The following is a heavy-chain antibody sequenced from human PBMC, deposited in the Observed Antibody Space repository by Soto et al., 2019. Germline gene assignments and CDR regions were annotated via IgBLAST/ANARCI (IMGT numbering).Heavy chain of an antibody. V-gene: IGHV4-59*01. Sequence: SETLSLTCTVSGGSISSYSWSWIRQPPGKGLEWMGNIHYNGNTKYSPSLKSRVTMSVDTSKNHFSLKLISVTTADTALYFGAREGNLGRWIQPLDSWGQGTLVTVSS. D-gene: IGHD2-2*03. CDR1: GGSISSYS. CDR3: AREGNLGRWIQPLDS. CDR2: IHYNGNT. J-gene: IGHJ4*02.